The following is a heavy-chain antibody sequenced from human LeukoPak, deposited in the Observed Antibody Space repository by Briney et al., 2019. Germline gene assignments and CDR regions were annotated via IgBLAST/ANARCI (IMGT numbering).Heavy chain of an antibody. Sequence: GGSLRLSCAASGFTFSSYSMSWVRQAPGKGLEWVANIKQDGSEKYYVDSVKGRFTISRDNAKNTLYLQMNSLRAEDTAVYYCVILRSEIEFDYWGQGTLVTVSS. CDR2: IKQDGSEK. CDR3: VILRSEIEFDY. J-gene: IGHJ4*02. D-gene: IGHD1-26*01. CDR1: GFTFSSYS. V-gene: IGHV3-7*01.